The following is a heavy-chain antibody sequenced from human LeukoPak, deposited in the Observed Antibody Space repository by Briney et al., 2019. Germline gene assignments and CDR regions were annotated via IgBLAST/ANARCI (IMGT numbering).Heavy chain of an antibody. J-gene: IGHJ4*02. Sequence: GRSLRPSCAASGFTFDDYAMHWVRQAPGKGLEWVSGISWNSGSIGYADSVKGRFTISRDNAKNSLYLQMNSLRAEDTALYYCAKDGYWGQGTLVTVSS. CDR3: AKDGY. CDR2: ISWNSGSI. CDR1: GFTFDDYA. V-gene: IGHV3-9*01.